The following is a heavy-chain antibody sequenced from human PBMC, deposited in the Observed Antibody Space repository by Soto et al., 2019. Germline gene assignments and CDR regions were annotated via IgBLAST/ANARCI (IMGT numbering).Heavy chain of an antibody. CDR1: GGPFSSDA. Sequence: ASVKISCKASGGPFSSDAISSVRQAPGQGLEWLGGIIPIFGTANYAQKFQGRVTTTAGESTSTAYMEPSSPRPEDTAVYYCARDRYYGWIFAFDIWGQGTMFTVSS. V-gene: IGHV1-69*13. CDR2: IIPIFGTA. J-gene: IGHJ3*02. D-gene: IGHD3-10*01. CDR3: ARDRYYGWIFAFDI.